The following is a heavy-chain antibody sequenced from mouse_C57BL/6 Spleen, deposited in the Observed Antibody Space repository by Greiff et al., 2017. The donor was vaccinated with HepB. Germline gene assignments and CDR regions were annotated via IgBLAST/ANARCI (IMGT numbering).Heavy chain of an antibody. CDR2: IHPNSGST. V-gene: IGHV1-64*01. CDR1: GYTFTSYW. CDR3: ARSWVGDYYAMDY. J-gene: IGHJ4*01. Sequence: QVQLKQSGAELVKPGASVKLSCKASGYTFTSYWMHWVKQRPGQGLEWIGMIHPNSGSTNYNEKFKSKATLTVDKSSSTAYMQLSSLTSEDSAVYYCARSWVGDYYAMDYWGQGTSVTVSS. D-gene: IGHD3-1*01.